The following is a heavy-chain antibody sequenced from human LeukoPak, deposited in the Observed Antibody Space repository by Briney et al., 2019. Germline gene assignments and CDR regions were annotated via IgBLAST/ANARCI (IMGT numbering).Heavy chain of an antibody. D-gene: IGHD6-13*01. CDR1: GGPMRSYY. Sequence: SETLSLTCTVSGGPMRSYYWSWIRQAPGKGLEWIGFISYSGYTSYSPSLKSRVAISVDTSKSQFSLKLSSVTAADTAVYYCARGQAAAGTEFDYWGQGTLVTVSS. J-gene: IGHJ4*02. CDR2: ISYSGYT. V-gene: IGHV4-59*01. CDR3: ARGQAAAGTEFDY.